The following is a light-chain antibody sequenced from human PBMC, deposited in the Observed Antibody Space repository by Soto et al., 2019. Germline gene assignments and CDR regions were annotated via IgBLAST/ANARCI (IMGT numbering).Light chain of an antibody. CDR1: QSGRSKY. J-gene: IGKJ1*01. CDR3: QHYGSSWT. Sequence: EIVLTQSPGTLSLSPGERATLSCRASQSGRSKYIAWYQQRPGQAPRLLLYATSNRATGIPDRFSGSGSVTDVTLANSRLEPEDFAWYYFQHYGSSWTFGQGTKVEIK. CDR2: ATS. V-gene: IGKV3-20*01.